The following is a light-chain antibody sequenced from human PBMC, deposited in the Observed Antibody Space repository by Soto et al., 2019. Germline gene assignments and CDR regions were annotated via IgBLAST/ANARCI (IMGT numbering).Light chain of an antibody. CDR2: EAS. CDR1: QDIGTD. V-gene: IGKV1-17*01. J-gene: IGKJ4*01. CDR3: VQHYSYPLT. Sequence: DIQITHSPSSLSASVADRVTITCRASQDIGTDLGWSQQKPGKAPERLIYEASVLQSGVPSRFSGSGSGTEFTLTVSSLQPEDFATYYCVQHYSYPLTVGGGTKVDIK.